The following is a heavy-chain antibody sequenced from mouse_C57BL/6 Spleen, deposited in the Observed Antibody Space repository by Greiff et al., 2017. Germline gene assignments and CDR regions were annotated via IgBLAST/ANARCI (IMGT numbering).Heavy chain of an antibody. CDR1: GFTFSDYG. V-gene: IGHV5-17*01. J-gene: IGHJ4*01. CDR3: ARAYGYDVGYYAMDY. D-gene: IGHD2-2*01. Sequence: DVKLVESGGGLVKPGGSLKLSCAASGFTFSDYGMHWVRQAPEKGLEWVAYISSGSSTIYYADTVKGRFTISRDNAKNTLFLQMTSLRSEDTAMYYCARAYGYDVGYYAMDYWGQGTSVTVSS. CDR2: ISSGSSTI.